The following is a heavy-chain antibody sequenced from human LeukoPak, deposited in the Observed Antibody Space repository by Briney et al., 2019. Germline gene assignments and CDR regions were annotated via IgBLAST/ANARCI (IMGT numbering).Heavy chain of an antibody. D-gene: IGHD3-3*01. V-gene: IGHV3-30*02. J-gene: IGHJ4*02. CDR1: GFTFSSYG. Sequence: GGSLRLSCAASGFTFSSYGMHWVRQAPGKGLEWVAFIRYDGSNKYYADSVKGRFTISRDNSKNTLYLQMNSLRAEDTAVYYCAKDPYDFWSGYSAGDQGGTDYWGQGTLVTVSS. CDR2: IRYDGSNK. CDR3: AKDPYDFWSGYSAGDQGGTDY.